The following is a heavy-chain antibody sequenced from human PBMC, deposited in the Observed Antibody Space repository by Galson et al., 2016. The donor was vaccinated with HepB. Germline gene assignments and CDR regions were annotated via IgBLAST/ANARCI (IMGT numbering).Heavy chain of an antibody. Sequence: SLRLSCAASGFTFSSYGMHWVRQAPGKGLEWVAFISYDGSNKKYADSVKGRFTISRDNSKKTLYLQMNSLRAEDTAVYYCAKDGRIYCNRASCHDHFHYWGQGTLVTVSS. D-gene: IGHD2-2*01. J-gene: IGHJ4*02. V-gene: IGHV3-30*18. CDR1: GFTFSSYG. CDR3: AKDGRIYCNRASCHDHFHY. CDR2: ISYDGSNK.